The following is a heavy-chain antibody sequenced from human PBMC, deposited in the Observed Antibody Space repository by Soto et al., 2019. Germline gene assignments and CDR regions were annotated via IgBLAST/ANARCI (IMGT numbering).Heavy chain of an antibody. CDR3: AKMGMYYDFWSGYYPTDWFDP. Sequence: GGALRLSCAASGFTCSSYAMSWVRQSQGKGLEWVSAISGSGGSTYYADSVKGRFTISRDNSKNTLYLQMNSLRAEDTAVYYCAKMGMYYDFWSGYYPTDWFDPWGQGTLVTVS. CDR1: GFTCSSYA. CDR2: ISGSGGST. J-gene: IGHJ5*02. D-gene: IGHD3-3*01. V-gene: IGHV3-23*01.